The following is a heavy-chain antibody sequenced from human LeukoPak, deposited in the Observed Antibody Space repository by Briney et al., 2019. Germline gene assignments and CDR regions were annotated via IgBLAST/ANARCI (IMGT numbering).Heavy chain of an antibody. D-gene: IGHD6-13*01. CDR3: ARPYSSSTYYFDS. Sequence: SETLSLTCTVSGGSISSSSYYWGWIRQPPGKGLEWIGSIYYSGSTYCNPSLKSRVTISVDTSKNQFSLKLTSVTAADTAVYYCARPYSSSTYYFDSWGQGTLVTVSS. CDR1: GGSISSSSYY. J-gene: IGHJ4*02. V-gene: IGHV4-39*01. CDR2: IYYSGST.